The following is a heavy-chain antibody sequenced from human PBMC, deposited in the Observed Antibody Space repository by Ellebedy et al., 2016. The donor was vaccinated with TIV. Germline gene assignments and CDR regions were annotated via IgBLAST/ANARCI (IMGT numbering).Heavy chain of an antibody. J-gene: IGHJ4*02. CDR2: ISSSGSTI. CDR3: SRQSQKMATIPGDLGY. D-gene: IGHD5-24*01. CDR1: GFTFSDYY. V-gene: IGHV3-11*04. Sequence: PGGSLRLSCAASGFTFSDYYMSWLRHAPGKGLEWGSYISSSGSTIYYADSVKGRFTISRDNAKNSLYLQMNSLRAEDTDVYYCSRQSQKMATIPGDLGYWGQGTLVTVSS.